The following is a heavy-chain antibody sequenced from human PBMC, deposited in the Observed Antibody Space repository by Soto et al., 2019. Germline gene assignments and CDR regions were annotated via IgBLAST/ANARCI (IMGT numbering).Heavy chain of an antibody. J-gene: IGHJ6*02. CDR2: IIPIFGTA. Sequence: SVKVSCRTSGGTFSSYAISWVRQAAGQGLEWMGGIIPIFGTANYAQKFQGRVTITADESTSTAYMEMNSLRSEDTAVYYCARGYCSSTSRPYVYYYYYGMDVWGQGTTVT. CDR1: GGTFSSYA. CDR3: ARGYCSSTSRPYVYYYYYGMDV. V-gene: IGHV1-69*13. D-gene: IGHD2-2*01.